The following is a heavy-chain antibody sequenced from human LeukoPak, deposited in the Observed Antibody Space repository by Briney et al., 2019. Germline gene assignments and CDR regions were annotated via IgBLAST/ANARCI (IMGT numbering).Heavy chain of an antibody. J-gene: IGHJ4*02. CDR1: GTSITPYS. CDR2: IFYSGST. CDR3: ARGGSSGYDPFDY. Sequence: SETLSLTCSVSGTSITPYSWSWIRQPPGKGLEWIGYIFYSGSTNNNPSLKSRVTISVDTSKNQFSLKLSSVTAADTAVYYCARGGSSGYDPFDYWGQGTLVTVSS. V-gene: IGHV4-59*01. D-gene: IGHD5-12*01.